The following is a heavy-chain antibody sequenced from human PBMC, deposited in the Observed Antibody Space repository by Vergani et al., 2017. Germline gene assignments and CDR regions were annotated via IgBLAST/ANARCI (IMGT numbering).Heavy chain of an antibody. CDR1: GFTLGNIA. CDR2: IQFDGSNQ. V-gene: IGHV3-30*02. J-gene: IGHJ4*02. CDR3: AKHFRGWGIDY. Sequence: QVQLVESGGAVVRRGGSLKLSGATSGFTLGNIAIKWIRQGQGKGLEFVAFIQFDGSNQYYADSVKGRFTLSRDFSKNTLYLQMNSLRTDDTATYYCAKHFRGWGIDYWGQGTQVIVSS. D-gene: IGHD3-16*01.